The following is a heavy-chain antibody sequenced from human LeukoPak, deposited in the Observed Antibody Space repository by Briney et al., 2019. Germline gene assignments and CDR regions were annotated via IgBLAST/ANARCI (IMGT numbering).Heavy chain of an antibody. V-gene: IGHV4-39*07. CDR3: ARAPVGAAAGTPHFDP. Sequence: SSETLSLTCTVSGGSISSSSYYWGWIRQPPGKGLEWIGSIYYSGSTYYNPSLKSRVTISVDTSKNQFSLKLSSVTAADTAVYYCARAPVGAAAGTPHFDPWGQGTLVTVSS. CDR2: IYYSGST. D-gene: IGHD6-13*01. J-gene: IGHJ5*02. CDR1: GGSISSSSYY.